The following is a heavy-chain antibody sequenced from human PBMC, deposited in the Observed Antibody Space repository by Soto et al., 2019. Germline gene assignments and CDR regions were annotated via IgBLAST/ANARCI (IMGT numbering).Heavy chain of an antibody. V-gene: IGHV1-69*02. CDR2: IIPIHGIA. Sequence: QVQLVQSGAEVKKPGSSVKVSCKASGGTFSSYTISWVRQAPGQGLEWMGRIIPIHGIANYAQKFQGRVTTTADNSTGTAYMEVSSVGAEDTAVDYCARVDVGGMDVWGQGTTVTVS. J-gene: IGHJ6*02. CDR3: ARVDVGGMDV. CDR1: GGTFSSYT. D-gene: IGHD3-16*01.